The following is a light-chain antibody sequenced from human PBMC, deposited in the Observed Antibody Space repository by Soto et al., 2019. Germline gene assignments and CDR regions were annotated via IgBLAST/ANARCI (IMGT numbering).Light chain of an antibody. CDR3: QQDYNLPIT. J-gene: IGKJ5*01. CDR2: GAS. CDR1: RSVKTN. V-gene: IGKV3D-15*02. Sequence: EIVMTQSPATLSVSPGERATLSCRASRSVKTNLAWYQQNPGQAPRLLIYGASTRATDIPARFSGSGSGTDFTLTISSLQPEDFAVYYCQQDYNLPITFGQGTRLEIK.